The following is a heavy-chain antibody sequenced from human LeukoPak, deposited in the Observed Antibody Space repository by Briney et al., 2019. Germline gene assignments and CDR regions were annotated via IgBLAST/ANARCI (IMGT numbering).Heavy chain of an antibody. D-gene: IGHD3-9*01. J-gene: IGHJ4*02. CDR3: ARIDILTGYYLLFDY. CDR2: INPNSGGT. CDR1: GYTFTGYY. V-gene: IGHV1-2*02. Sequence: VSVKVSCKASGYTFTGYYMHWVRQAPGQGLEWMGWINPNSGGTNYAQKFQGRVTMTRDTSISTAYMELSRLRSDDTAVYYCARIDILTGYYLLFDYWGQGTLVTVSS.